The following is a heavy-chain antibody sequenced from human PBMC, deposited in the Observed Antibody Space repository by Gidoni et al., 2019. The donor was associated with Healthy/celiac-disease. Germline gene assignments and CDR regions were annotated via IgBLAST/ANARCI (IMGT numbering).Heavy chain of an antibody. Sequence: QVQLVQSGAEVKKPGASVKVSCKASGYTFTGYYMHWVRQAPGQGLEWMGWINPNSGGTNYAQKFQGRVTMTRDTSISTAYMELSRLRSDDTAVYYCARDMGRGMTTIRNDAFDIWGQGTMVTVSS. J-gene: IGHJ3*02. V-gene: IGHV1-2*02. CDR2: INPNSGGT. CDR1: GYTFTGYY. CDR3: ARDMGRGMTTIRNDAFDI. D-gene: IGHD4-17*01.